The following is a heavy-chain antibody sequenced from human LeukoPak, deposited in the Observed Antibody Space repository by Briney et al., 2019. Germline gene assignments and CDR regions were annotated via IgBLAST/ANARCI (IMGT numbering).Heavy chain of an antibody. CDR1: GGSFSGYY. D-gene: IGHD2-15*01. V-gene: IGHV4-34*01. Sequence: SETLSLTCAVYGGSFSGYYWSWIRQPPGKGLEWIGEINHSGSTNYNPSLKSRVTISVDTSKNQFSLKLSSVTAADTAVYYCAREIVVVAAHDAFDIWGQGTMVTVSS. J-gene: IGHJ3*02. CDR3: AREIVVVAAHDAFDI. CDR2: INHSGST.